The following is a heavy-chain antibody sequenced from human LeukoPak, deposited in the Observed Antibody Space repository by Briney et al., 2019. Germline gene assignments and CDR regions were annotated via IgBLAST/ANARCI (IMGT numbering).Heavy chain of an antibody. CDR2: IYYSGST. CDR3: ARQAFYGAENDC. Sequence: GSLRLSCAASGFTFSSYEMNWIRQPPGKGLEWIGSIYYSGSTYYNPSLKSRVTVSVDTSKNQFSLKLSSVTAADTAVYYCARQAFYGAENDCWGQGTLVTVSS. CDR1: GFTFSSYE. J-gene: IGHJ4*02. D-gene: IGHD2/OR15-2a*01. V-gene: IGHV4-39*01.